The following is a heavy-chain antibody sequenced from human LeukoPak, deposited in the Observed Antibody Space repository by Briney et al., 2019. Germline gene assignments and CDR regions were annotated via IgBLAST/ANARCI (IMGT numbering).Heavy chain of an antibody. V-gene: IGHV3-21*01. CDR2: ISSSSSYI. CDR3: ARGTSRYYDSSGYQIDY. D-gene: IGHD3-22*01. J-gene: IGHJ4*02. CDR1: GFTFSSYS. Sequence: GGSLRLSCAASGFTFSSYSMNWVRQAPGKGLEGVSSISSSSSYIYYADSVKGRFTIPRDNAKNSLYLQMNSLRAEDTAVYYCARGTSRYYDSSGYQIDYWGQGTLVTASS.